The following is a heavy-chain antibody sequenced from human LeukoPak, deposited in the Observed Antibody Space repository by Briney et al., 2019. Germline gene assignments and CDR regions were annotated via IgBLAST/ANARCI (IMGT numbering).Heavy chain of an antibody. CDR3: AISGGSYWAYAFDI. CDR2: ISSDGNYK. Sequence: PGGPLRLSCAASGFTLSSYGMHWVRQPPGKGLEWVAVISSDGNYKYYFDSVKGRFTISRDNSKNTLYLQMNSLRAEDTAVYYCAISGGSYWAYAFDIWGQGTMVTVSS. V-gene: IGHV3-30*03. CDR1: GFTLSSYG. D-gene: IGHD1-26*01. J-gene: IGHJ3*02.